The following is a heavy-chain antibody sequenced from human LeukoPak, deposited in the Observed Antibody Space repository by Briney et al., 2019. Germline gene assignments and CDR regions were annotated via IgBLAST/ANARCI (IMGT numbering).Heavy chain of an antibody. D-gene: IGHD3-22*01. CDR1: GFTFSSYW. Sequence: PGGSLRLSCAASGFTFSSYWMSWVRQAPGKGLEWVSYISSSSSTIYYADSVKGRFTISRDNAKNSLYLQMNSLRAEDTAVYYCARDQRNYYDSSGSDYWGQGTLVTVSS. V-gene: IGHV3-48*04. CDR3: ARDQRNYYDSSGSDY. CDR2: ISSSSSTI. J-gene: IGHJ4*02.